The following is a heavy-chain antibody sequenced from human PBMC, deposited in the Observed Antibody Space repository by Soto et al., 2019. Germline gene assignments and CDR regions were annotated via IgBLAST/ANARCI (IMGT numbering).Heavy chain of an antibody. V-gene: IGHV4-39*01. CDR2: IYYSGST. J-gene: IGHJ4*02. D-gene: IGHD3-10*01. CDR3: AAGGVTYYYGSGSYYNGPFDY. CDR1: GGSISSSSYY. Sequence: SETLSLTCTVSGGSISSSSYYWGWIRQPPGKGLEWIGSIYYSGSTYYNPSLKSRVTISVDTSKNQFSLKLSSVTAADTAVYYCAAGGVTYYYGSGSYYNGPFDYWGQGTLVTVSS.